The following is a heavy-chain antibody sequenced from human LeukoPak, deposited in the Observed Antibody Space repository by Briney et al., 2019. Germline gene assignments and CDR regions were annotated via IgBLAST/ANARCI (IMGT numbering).Heavy chain of an antibody. CDR2: ISYDGSNK. CDR3: ARSTRDYYDPSPDAFDI. D-gene: IGHD3-22*01. Sequence: GGSLRLSCAASGFTFSSYAMHWVRQAPGKGLEWVAVISYDGSNKYYADSVKGRFTISRDNSKNTLYLQMNSLRAEDTAVYYCARSTRDYYDPSPDAFDIWGQGTMVTVSS. J-gene: IGHJ3*02. V-gene: IGHV3-30-3*01. CDR1: GFTFSSYA.